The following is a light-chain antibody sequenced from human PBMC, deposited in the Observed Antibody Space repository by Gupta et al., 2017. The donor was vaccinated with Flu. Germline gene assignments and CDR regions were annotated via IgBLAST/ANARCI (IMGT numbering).Light chain of an antibody. CDR1: ISDVGGFNY. CDR2: EVT. CDR3: YSYAGSNKSV. Sequence: SVTISCTGTISDVGGFNYVSWYQQRPGEAPKLIIDEVTKRPSGVPDRFSGSKSGNVDSLTVSGLQAEDEADDDCYSYAGSNKSVLGGGT. V-gene: IGLV2-8*01. J-gene: IGLJ3*02.